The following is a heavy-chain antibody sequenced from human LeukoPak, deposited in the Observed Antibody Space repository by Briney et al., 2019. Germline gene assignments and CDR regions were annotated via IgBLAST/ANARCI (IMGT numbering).Heavy chain of an antibody. CDR3: ARGATDTTRWFDP. D-gene: IGHD1-7*01. V-gene: IGHV3-20*04. CDR1: GFTFDDYG. CDR2: INWNGGST. Sequence: GGSLRLSCAASGFTFDDYGMSWVRQAPGKGLEWVSGINWNGGSTGYADSVKGRFTISRDNAKNSLYLQMDGLRDEDTAVYYCARGATDTTRWFDPWGQGTLVTVSS. J-gene: IGHJ5*02.